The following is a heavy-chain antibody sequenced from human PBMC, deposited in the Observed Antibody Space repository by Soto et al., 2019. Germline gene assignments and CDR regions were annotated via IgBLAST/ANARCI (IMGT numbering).Heavy chain of an antibody. V-gene: IGHV3-74*01. CDR1: GFTSSNYW. J-gene: IGHJ4*02. CDR2: INPTGSVT. Sequence: EVQLVESGGGLVQPGGSLRLSCAASGFTSSNYWMHWVRQAPGKGLVWVSRINPTGSVTSYADSVEGRFSISRDNVKNTLSLQMDGLRGEDTAVYYCARVRNGEYSFDYWGQGTLVTVSS. CDR3: ARVRNGEYSFDY. D-gene: IGHD3-10*01.